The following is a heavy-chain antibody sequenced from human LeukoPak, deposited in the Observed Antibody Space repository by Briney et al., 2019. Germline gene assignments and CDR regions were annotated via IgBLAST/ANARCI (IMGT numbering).Heavy chain of an antibody. CDR2: LKSEADGGTT. CDR3: TTDLPKSRGVIDN. Sequence: GGSLRLSCAASGFTLSNAWMSWVRQAPGKGLEWVGRLKSEADGGTTDYPAPVKGRFTISRDDSINTLYLQMNSLKIEDTAVYYCTTDLPKSRGVIDNWGQGTLVTVS. J-gene: IGHJ4*02. V-gene: IGHV3-15*01. CDR1: GFTLSNAW. D-gene: IGHD3-10*01.